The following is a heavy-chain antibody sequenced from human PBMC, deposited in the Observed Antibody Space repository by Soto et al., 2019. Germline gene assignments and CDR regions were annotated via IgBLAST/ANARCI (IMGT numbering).Heavy chain of an antibody. CDR1: GGSISSSNW. Sequence: PSETLALTCAVSGGSISSSNWWSWVRQPPGKGLEWIGEIYHSGSTNYNPSLKSRVTISVDKSKNQFSLKLSSVTAADTAVYYCATGSRLRLAAYGMDVWGQGTTVTVSS. V-gene: IGHV4-4*02. D-gene: IGHD3-9*01. CDR3: ATGSRLRLAAYGMDV. CDR2: IYHSGST. J-gene: IGHJ6*02.